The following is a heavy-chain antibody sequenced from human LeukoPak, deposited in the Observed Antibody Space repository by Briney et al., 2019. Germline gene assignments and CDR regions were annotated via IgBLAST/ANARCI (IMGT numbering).Heavy chain of an antibody. CDR1: GGSISSSSYY. CDR2: IYYSGST. J-gene: IGHJ5*02. CDR3: ARRLPGFLVRGVLNGNWFDP. D-gene: IGHD3-10*01. Sequence: PSETLSLTCTVSGGSISSSSYYWGWIRQPPGKGLEWIGSIYYSGSTYYNPSLKSRVTISVDTSKNQFSLKLSSVTAADTAVYYCARRLPGFLVRGVLNGNWFDPWGQGILVTVSS. V-gene: IGHV4-39*07.